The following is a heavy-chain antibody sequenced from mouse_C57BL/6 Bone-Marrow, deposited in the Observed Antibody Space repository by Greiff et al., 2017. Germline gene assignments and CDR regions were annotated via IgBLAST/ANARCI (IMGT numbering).Heavy chain of an antibody. CDR2: IYPGGGST. V-gene: IGHV1-55*01. CDR3: ARGFDY. CDR1: GYTFTSYW. J-gene: IGHJ2*01. Sequence: VQLQQPGAELVKPGASVKMSCKASGYTFTSYWMTWVKQRPGQGLEWIGDIYPGGGSTNYTEKFKSKATLTVDTSSSTAYMQLSSLTSEASAVYYCARGFDYWGQGTTLTVSS.